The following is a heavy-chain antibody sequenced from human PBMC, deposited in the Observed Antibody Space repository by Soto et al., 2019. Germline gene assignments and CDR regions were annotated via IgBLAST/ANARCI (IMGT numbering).Heavy chain of an antibody. CDR3: VKVLARGVGVPRFYFDS. D-gene: IGHD2-2*01. CDR1: GFAFSSYN. Sequence: VQLVESGGGLVKPGGSLRLSCAASGFAFSSYNMNWVRQAPGKGLEWVSSISPTGTFMNSADSLKDRFSISRDNAKNTLYLHVNSLRAEDTAVYYCVKVLARGVGVPRFYFDSWGQGALVTVSS. J-gene: IGHJ4*02. CDR2: ISPTGTFM. V-gene: IGHV3-21*01.